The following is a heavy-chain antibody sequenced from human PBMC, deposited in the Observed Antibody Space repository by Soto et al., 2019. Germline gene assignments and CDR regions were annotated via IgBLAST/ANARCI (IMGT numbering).Heavy chain of an antibody. D-gene: IGHD3-22*01. CDR3: SRLDYDSSGYYSDY. J-gene: IGHJ4*02. CDR2: MNPNSGNT. CDR1: GYTFTSYD. Sequence: QVQLVQSGAEVKKPGASVKVSCKASGYTFTSYDINWVRQATGQGLEGMGWMNPNSGNTGYAQKFQGRVTMTRNTSISTGYMGLSSLRSEDTAVYYCSRLDYDSSGYYSDYWGQGTLVTVSS. V-gene: IGHV1-8*01.